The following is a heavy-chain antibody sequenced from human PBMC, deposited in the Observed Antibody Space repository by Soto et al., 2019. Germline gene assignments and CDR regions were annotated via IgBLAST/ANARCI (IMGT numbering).Heavy chain of an antibody. V-gene: IGHV3-30*18. Sequence: AGGSLILSCGASGVTLATYGTHWVRQAPGKGLEWVAVISYDGSNKHYADSVKGRFTISRDNSKNTLDLQMNSLRAEDTAVYYCAKDTYYYDRSGYYTYDYWGQGT. D-gene: IGHD3-22*01. CDR1: GVTLATYG. CDR3: AKDTYYYDRSGYYTYDY. J-gene: IGHJ4*02. CDR2: ISYDGSNK.